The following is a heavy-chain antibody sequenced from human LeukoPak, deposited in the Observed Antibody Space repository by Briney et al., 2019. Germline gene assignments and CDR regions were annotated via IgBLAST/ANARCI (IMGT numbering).Heavy chain of an antibody. J-gene: IGHJ4*02. CDR1: GGSISSSSYY. V-gene: IGHV4-39*07. CDR3: ATYYYDSHSFDD. D-gene: IGHD3-22*01. CDR2: IYYSGST. Sequence: SETLSLTCTVSGGSISSSSYYWGWIRQPPGKGLEWIGSIYYSGSTNYNPSLRSRVTISLDKSKNNFSLKLTSVTAADTAVYYCATYYYDSHSFDDWGQGSLVTVSS.